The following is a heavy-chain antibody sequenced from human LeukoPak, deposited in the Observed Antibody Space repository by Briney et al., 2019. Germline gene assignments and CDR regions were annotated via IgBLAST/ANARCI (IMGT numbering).Heavy chain of an antibody. J-gene: IGHJ4*02. D-gene: IGHD6-13*01. CDR2: ISSSSSTI. CDR3: ARDVSSSRVGSPFDY. CDR1: GFTFSSYS. V-gene: IGHV3-48*01. Sequence: GGSLRLSCAASGFTFSSYSMNWVRQAPGKGLEWVSYISSSSSTIYYADSVKGRFTISRDNAKNSLYLQMNCLRAEDTAVYYCARDVSSSRVGSPFDYWGQGTLVTVSS.